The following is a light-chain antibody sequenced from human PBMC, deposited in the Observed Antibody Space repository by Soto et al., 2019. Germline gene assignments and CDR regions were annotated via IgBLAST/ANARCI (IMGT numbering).Light chain of an antibody. Sequence: VLTQPRSVSGSPGQSVTISCTGTSSDVGAYNYVSWYQQHPGKAPKLMTYDVSKRPSGVPDRFSGSKSGNTASLTISGLQAEDEADYYCCSYADNYSYVFGTGTKVTVL. CDR1: SSDVGAYNY. V-gene: IGLV2-11*01. CDR2: DVS. J-gene: IGLJ1*01. CDR3: CSYADNYSYV.